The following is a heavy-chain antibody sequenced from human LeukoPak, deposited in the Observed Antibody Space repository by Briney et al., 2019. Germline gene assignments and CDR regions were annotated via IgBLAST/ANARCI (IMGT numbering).Heavy chain of an antibody. V-gene: IGHV1-18*01. J-gene: IGHJ5*01. CDR1: GYTFTSYG. CDR2: ISAYNGNT. Sequence: ASVKESCKASGYTFTSYGISWVRQAPGQGLEWMGWISAYNGNTNYAQKLQGRVTMTTDTSTSTAYMELRSLRSDDTAVYYCARVDWGSSWPRDWFDSWYWGTVVTVSS. CDR3: ARVDWGSSWPRDWFDS. D-gene: IGHD6-13*01.